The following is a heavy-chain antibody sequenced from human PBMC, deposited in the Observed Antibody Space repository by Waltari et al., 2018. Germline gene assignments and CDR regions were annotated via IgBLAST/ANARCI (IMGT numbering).Heavy chain of an antibody. D-gene: IGHD6-6*01. CDR1: GFRLRIYN. Sequence: EVQLVESGGGLVKPGGSLRLSCAASGFRLRIYNMTWVRQAQGKGLEWVFSISASSTYIYYADSMKGRFTISRDNAKNSLYLQMNSLRAEDTAVYYCASGYSSSSLDYWGQGTLVTVSS. J-gene: IGHJ4*02. CDR3: ASGYSSSSLDY. V-gene: IGHV3-21*01. CDR2: ISASSTYI.